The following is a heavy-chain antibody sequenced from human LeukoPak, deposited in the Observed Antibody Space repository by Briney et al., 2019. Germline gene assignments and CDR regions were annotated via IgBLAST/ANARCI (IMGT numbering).Heavy chain of an antibody. D-gene: IGHD3-10*01. CDR3: ASTRVSGTYSHFDC. CDR2: TYYRSKWYN. J-gene: IGHJ4*02. CDR1: GDSVSSNSAA. V-gene: IGHV6-1*01. Sequence: SQTLSLTSAISGDSVSSNSAACNCIRHSPSRGLEWLGRTYYRSKWYNDYAVSVKSRMTINPDTSKNQCSLQLNSVSPEDTAVYYYASTRVSGTYSHFDCWGQGTLVTVSS.